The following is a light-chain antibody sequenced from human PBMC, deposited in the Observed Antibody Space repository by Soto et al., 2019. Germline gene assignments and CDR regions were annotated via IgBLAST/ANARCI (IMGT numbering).Light chain of an antibody. Sequence: QSALTQPASVSGSPGQSITISCTGTSSDVGGYNYVSWYQQHPGKAPKLMIYEVSNRPSGVSNRFSGSKSGNTAPLTISGLQAEDEADYYCSSYTSRSTLDYVFGSGTKVTVL. V-gene: IGLV2-14*01. CDR2: EVS. CDR3: SSYTSRSTLDYV. CDR1: SSDVGGYNY. J-gene: IGLJ1*01.